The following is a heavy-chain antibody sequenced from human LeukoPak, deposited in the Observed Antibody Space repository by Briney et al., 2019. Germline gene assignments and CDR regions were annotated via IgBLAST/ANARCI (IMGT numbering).Heavy chain of an antibody. Sequence: GGSLRLSCAASGFXFSSSWIHWVRQAPGKGQEWVSAISGSGVSTYYADSVKGRFTISRDNSKNTLYLQMNSLRAEDTAVYYCAKDGVYGPGCCYYFDYWGQGTLVTVSS. J-gene: IGHJ4*02. CDR2: ISGSGVST. D-gene: IGHD3-10*01. V-gene: IGHV3-23*01. CDR3: AKDGVYGPGCCYYFDY. CDR1: GFXFSSSW.